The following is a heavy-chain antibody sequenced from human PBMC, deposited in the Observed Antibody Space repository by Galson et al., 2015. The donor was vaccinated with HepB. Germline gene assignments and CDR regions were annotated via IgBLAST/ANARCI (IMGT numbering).Heavy chain of an antibody. V-gene: IGHV3-7*03. CDR2: IKQDGSEK. Sequence: SLRLSCAASGFTFSSYWMSWVRQAPGKGLEWVANIKQDGSEKYYVDSVKGRFTISRDNAKNSLYLQMNSLRAEDTAVYYCARRPIVVVVAAAVYYFDYWGQGTLVTVSS. D-gene: IGHD2-15*01. CDR3: ARRPIVVVVAAAVYYFDY. CDR1: GFTFSSYW. J-gene: IGHJ4*02.